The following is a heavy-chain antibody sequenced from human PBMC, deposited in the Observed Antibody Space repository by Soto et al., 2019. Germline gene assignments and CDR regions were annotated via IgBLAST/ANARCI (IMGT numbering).Heavy chain of an antibody. CDR2: IYHSGST. V-gene: IGHV4-38-2*02. Sequence: SEPLSLTCAVAGYSISSGYYWGWIRQPPGKGLERIGSIYHSGSTYYNPSLKSRVTISVDTSKNQFSLKLSSVTAADTAVYYCARDPIRIVGATTKGAGYNWFDPWGQGTLVTVSS. J-gene: IGHJ5*02. D-gene: IGHD1-26*01. CDR3: ARDPIRIVGATTKGAGYNWFDP. CDR1: GYSISSGYY.